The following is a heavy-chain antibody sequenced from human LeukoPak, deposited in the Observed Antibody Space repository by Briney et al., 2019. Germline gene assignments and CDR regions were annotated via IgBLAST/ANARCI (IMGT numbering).Heavy chain of an antibody. CDR2: INHSGST. D-gene: IGHD6-6*01. J-gene: IGHJ4*02. Sequence: SETLSLTCAVYGGSFSGYYWSWIRQPPGKGLEWIGEINHSGSTNYNPSLKSRVTISVDTSKNQFSLKLSSVTAADTAVYYCARGRRIAARGNDYWGQGTLVTVSS. CDR1: GGSFSGYY. V-gene: IGHV4-34*01. CDR3: ARGRRIAARGNDY.